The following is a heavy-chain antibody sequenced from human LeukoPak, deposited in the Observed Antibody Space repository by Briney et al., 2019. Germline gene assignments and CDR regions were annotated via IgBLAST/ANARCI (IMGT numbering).Heavy chain of an antibody. CDR2: IYYSGST. V-gene: IGHV4-39*01. Sequence: SETLSLTCTVSGGSVSSTTYYWGWIRQPPGKGLEWIGSIYYSGSTYYNPSLKSRVTISVDTSKNQFSLNLNSITAADTAVYYCARLAPGSSSWGDWFDPWGQGTLVTVSS. J-gene: IGHJ5*02. CDR3: ARLAPGSSSWGDWFDP. CDR1: GGSVSSTTYY. D-gene: IGHD6-6*01.